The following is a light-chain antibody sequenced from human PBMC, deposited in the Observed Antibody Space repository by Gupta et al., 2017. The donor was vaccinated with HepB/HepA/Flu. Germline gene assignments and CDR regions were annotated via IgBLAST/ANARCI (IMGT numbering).Light chain of an antibody. J-gene: IGKJ1*01. CDR1: QTIDSH. Sequence: SPGERATLSCRASQTIDSHVAWYQQKPGQAPRLLIYNTATRATGIPARFSGSRSGTELTLTISSLQPEDFVVYYCQQEKLWPWTFGQGTRVEIK. CDR2: NTA. V-gene: IGKV3-15*01. CDR3: QQEKLWPWT.